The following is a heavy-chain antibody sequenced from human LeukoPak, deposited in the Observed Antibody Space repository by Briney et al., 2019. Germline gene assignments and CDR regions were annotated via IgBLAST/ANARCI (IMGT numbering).Heavy chain of an antibody. J-gene: IGHJ4*02. CDR1: GGSISSYY. V-gene: IGHV4-59*08. D-gene: IGHD1-7*01. CDR2: MSYSAST. Sequence: SETLSLTCTVSGGSISSYYWSWIRQPPGKGLEWIGYMSYSASTDYNPSLKSRVTISVDTSKNQFSLKLSSVTAADTAVYYCARGVTGTTPFDYWGQGTLVTVSS. CDR3: ARGVTGTTPFDY.